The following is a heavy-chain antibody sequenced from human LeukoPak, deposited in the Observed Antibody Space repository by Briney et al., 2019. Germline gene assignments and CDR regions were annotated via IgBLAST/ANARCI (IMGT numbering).Heavy chain of an antibody. CDR3: ARLQATVSIHSYFDY. J-gene: IGHJ4*02. Sequence: SETLSHTCTVSGDSISSYYWSWIRQPPGKGLEWIGYIYYSGSTNYNPSLKSRVTISVDTSKNQISLKLTSVTAADTAVYYCARLQATVSIHSYFDYWGQGTLVTVSS. CDR2: IYYSGST. CDR1: GDSISSYY. D-gene: IGHD4-17*01. V-gene: IGHV4-59*01.